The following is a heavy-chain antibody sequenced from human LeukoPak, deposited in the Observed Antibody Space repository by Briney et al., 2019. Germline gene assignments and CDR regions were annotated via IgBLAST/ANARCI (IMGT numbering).Heavy chain of an antibody. CDR3: ARDMGIAVAGYYYYYYMDV. D-gene: IGHD6-19*01. V-gene: IGHV4-30-4*08. CDR2: IYYSGST. CDR1: GGSISSGDYY. Sequence: SETLSLTCTVSGGSISSGDYYWSWIRQPPGKGLEWIGYIYYSGSTYYNPSLKSRVTISVDTSKNQFSLKLSSVTAADTAVYYCARDMGIAVAGYYYYYYMDVWGKGTTVIVSS. J-gene: IGHJ6*03.